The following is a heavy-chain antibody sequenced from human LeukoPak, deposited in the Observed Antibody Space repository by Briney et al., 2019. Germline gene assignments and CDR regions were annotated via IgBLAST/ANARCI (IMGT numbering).Heavy chain of an antibody. V-gene: IGHV3-21*01. CDR2: ISSSSSYI. J-gene: IGHJ4*02. Sequence: GGSLRLSCAASGFTFSSYSMNWVRQAPGKGLEWVSSISSSSSYIYYADSVKGRFTISRDNAKNSLYLQMNSLRAEDTAVYYCARRGGQGDHVWGTYVYWGQGTLVTVSS. CDR1: GFTFSSYS. D-gene: IGHD3-16*01. CDR3: ARRGGQGDHVWGTYVY.